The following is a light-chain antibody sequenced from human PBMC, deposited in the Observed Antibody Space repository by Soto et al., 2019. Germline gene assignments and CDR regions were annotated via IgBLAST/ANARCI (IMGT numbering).Light chain of an antibody. CDR3: QSYDSTLDARYV. CDR1: SGDVGNYNL. CDR2: EDD. V-gene: IGLV2-23*01. Sequence: QSALTQPASVSGSPGQSITISCSGVSGDVGNYNLVSWYQQYPGKAPALLIYEDDKRPSGVSNRFSGSKSDSTASLTISGLQAEDEADYYCQSYDSTLDARYVFGTGTKLTVL. J-gene: IGLJ1*01.